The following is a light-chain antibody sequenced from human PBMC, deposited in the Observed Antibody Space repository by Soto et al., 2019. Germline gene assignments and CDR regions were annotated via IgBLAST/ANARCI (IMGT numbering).Light chain of an antibody. CDR1: QGISNY. J-gene: IGKJ4*01. CDR3: LQHNSYYVN. CDR2: GAS. Sequence: DIQMTQSPSAMSASVGDRVTITCRASQGISNYLAWFQQKPGKVPKRLIYGASSLQGGVTSRFSRSGSGTEFTLTISSLQPADFVTYYCLQHNSYYVNFGRGTKVDI. V-gene: IGKV1-17*03.